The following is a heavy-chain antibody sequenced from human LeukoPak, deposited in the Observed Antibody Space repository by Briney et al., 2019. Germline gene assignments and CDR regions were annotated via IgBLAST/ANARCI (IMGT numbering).Heavy chain of an antibody. D-gene: IGHD6-6*01. J-gene: IGHJ4*02. CDR2: ISYDGSNK. CDR1: GFTFSSYG. CDR3: AIVGREYSSSSPPDY. Sequence: GGSLRLSCAASGFTFSSYGMHWVRQAPGKGLEWVAVISYDGSNKYYADSVKGRFTISRDNAKNTLYLQMNSLRVEDTAMYYRAIVGREYSSSSPPDYWGQGTLVTVSS. V-gene: IGHV3-30*03.